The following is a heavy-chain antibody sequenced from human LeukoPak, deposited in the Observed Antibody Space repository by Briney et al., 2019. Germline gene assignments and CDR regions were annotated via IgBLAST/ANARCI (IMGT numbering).Heavy chain of an antibody. Sequence: SETPSLTCTVSGGSVSGYYWSWIRQPPGKGLEWIGYIFHTGNTNYNPSLESRVTISVDTSKNQFSLKLSSVTAADTAVYYCARGHWGCDYWGQGTLVTVSS. J-gene: IGHJ4*02. D-gene: IGHD7-27*01. CDR2: IFHTGNT. CDR3: ARGHWGCDY. V-gene: IGHV4-59*02. CDR1: GGSVSGYY.